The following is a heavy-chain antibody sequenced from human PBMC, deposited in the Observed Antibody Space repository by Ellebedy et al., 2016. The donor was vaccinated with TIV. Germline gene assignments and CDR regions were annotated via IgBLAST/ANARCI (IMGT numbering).Heavy chain of an antibody. V-gene: IGHV4-39*07. J-gene: IGHJ4*01. Sequence: MPSETLSLTCTVSGGSISSTTYYWGWIRQPQGKGLEWIGNIFYSGSTYYNPSLKSRVTISVDTSKNQFSLILSSVTAADTAVYYCARWGSDFEGVERRTTFDYWGHGTLVTVSS. CDR3: ARWGSDFEGVERRTTFDY. D-gene: IGHD1-1*01. CDR2: IFYSGST. CDR1: GGSISSTTYY.